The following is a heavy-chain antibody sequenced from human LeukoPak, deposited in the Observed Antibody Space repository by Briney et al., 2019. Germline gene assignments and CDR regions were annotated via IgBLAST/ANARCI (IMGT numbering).Heavy chain of an antibody. Sequence: SETLSLTCRVYGVSFSGYYWSWLRHPPGKGLEWFGEVNYSGSINYKPSLKSRVIISVDTSKNQFSLKLKSVTAADTAVYYCASYRYGYRGMDSWGQGTQVTVSS. D-gene: IGHD5-12*01. CDR2: VNYSGSI. CDR1: GVSFSGYY. V-gene: IGHV4-34*01. J-gene: IGHJ5*01. CDR3: ASYRYGYRGMDS.